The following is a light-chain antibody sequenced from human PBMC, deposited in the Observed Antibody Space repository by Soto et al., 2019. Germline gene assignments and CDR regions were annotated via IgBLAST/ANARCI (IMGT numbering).Light chain of an antibody. J-gene: IGKJ4*01. CDR1: QSISSY. Sequence: DIQTTKSPSSLSASVGDRVTITCRASQSISSYLNWYQQKPGKAPKLLIYAASSLQSGVPSRFSGSGSGTDFTLTISSLQPEDFATYYCQQSYSTPVTFGGGTKV. V-gene: IGKV1-39*01. CDR2: AAS. CDR3: QQSYSTPVT.